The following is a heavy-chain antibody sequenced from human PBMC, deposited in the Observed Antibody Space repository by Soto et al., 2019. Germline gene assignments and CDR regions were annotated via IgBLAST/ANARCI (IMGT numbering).Heavy chain of an antibody. CDR3: ARLVVTARSVSWFDP. CDR1: GGSFSDYY. J-gene: IGHJ5*02. V-gene: IGHV4-34*01. Sequence: QVHLQQWGAGLLKPSETLSLTCAVYGGSFSDYYWSWIRQPPGKGLEWFGEINHSGNTNYNPSLKSRVIISVDTSKNQFSLKLSSVTAADTAVYYCARLVVTARSVSWFDPWGQGTLVTVSS. CDR2: INHSGNT. D-gene: IGHD2-21*02.